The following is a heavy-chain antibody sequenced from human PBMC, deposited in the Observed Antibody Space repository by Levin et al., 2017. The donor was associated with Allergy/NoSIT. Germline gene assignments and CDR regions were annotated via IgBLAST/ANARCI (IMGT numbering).Heavy chain of an antibody. V-gene: IGHV3-23*01. Sequence: PGGSLRLSCAASGFTFSSYAMSWVRQAPGKGLEWVSAISGSGGSTYYADSVKGRFTISRDNSKNTLYLQMNSLRAEDTAVYYCAKPSGGYYYDSSGWGEPSYFDYWGQGTLVTVSS. CDR3: AKPSGGYYYDSSGWGEPSYFDY. CDR1: GFTFSSYA. CDR2: ISGSGGST. D-gene: IGHD3-22*01. J-gene: IGHJ4*02.